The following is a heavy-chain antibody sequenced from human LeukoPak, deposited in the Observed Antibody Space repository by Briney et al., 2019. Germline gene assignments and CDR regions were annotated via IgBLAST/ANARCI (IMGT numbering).Heavy chain of an antibody. CDR3: ARDATKGHCSGGNFGWFDP. D-gene: IGHD2-15*01. CDR1: GGSISNYY. J-gene: IGHJ5*02. V-gene: IGHV4-59*01. Sequence: SETLSLTCSVSGGSISNYYLNWIRQTPGKGLEWIGYVFYTGITDYNPSLKSRVSISVDTSKNQFSLMLTSVTAADTAVYYCARDATKGHCSGGNFGWFDPWGQGTLVTVSS. CDR2: VFYTGIT.